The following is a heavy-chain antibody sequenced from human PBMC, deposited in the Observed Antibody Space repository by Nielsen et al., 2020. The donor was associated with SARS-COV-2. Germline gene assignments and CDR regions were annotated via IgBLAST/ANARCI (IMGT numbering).Heavy chain of an antibody. J-gene: IGHJ4*02. CDR2: IKQDGSEK. CDR3: ARRSYYFDY. CDR1: GFIFSSYG. V-gene: IGHV3-7*01. Sequence: GESLKISCAASGFIFSSYGIHWVRQAPGKGLEWVANIKQDGSEKYYVDSVKGRFTISRDNAKNSLYLQMNSLRAEDTAVYYCARRSYYFDYWGQGTLVTVSS.